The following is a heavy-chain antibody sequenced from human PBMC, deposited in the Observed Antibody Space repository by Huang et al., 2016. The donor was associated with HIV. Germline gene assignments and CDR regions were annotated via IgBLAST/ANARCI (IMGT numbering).Heavy chain of an antibody. CDR1: GFTFNNFG. Sequence: QVQLVESGGGVVQPGRSLRLFCVASGFTFNNFGMHWVRQAPGKGVEWVAVSSYDGSNGRYSESVKGRFTISRDNPMDTLYLQMNSLRPDDTAVYYWAKESRWYSDLDNWGQGTLVTVSS. CDR2: SSYDGSNG. D-gene: IGHD2-15*01. J-gene: IGHJ4*02. V-gene: IGHV3-30*18. CDR3: AKESRWYSDLDN.